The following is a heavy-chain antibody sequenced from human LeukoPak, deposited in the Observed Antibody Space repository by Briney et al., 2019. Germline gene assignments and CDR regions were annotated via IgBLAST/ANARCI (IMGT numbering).Heavy chain of an antibody. CDR1: GFTFSSYA. CDR3: AKANNRGSLGDY. J-gene: IGHJ4*02. V-gene: IGHV3-23*01. CDR2: ISGSGGGT. D-gene: IGHD3-10*01. Sequence: PGGSLRLSCEASGFTFSSYAMSWVRQAPGKGLEWVSAISGSGGGTYYADSVKGRFTISRDNSKNTLYLQMNTLRAEDTAVYYCAKANNRGSLGDYWGQGTLVTVSS.